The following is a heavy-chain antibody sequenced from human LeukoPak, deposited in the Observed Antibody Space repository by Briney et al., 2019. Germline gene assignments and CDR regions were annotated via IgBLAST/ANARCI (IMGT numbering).Heavy chain of an antibody. Sequence: ASVKVSCKASGYTFTGYYVHWVRQAPGQGLEWMGRINPNSGGTNYAQKFQGRVTMTRDTSISTAYMELSRLRSDDTAVYYCARIDSITAIKTDYWGQGTLVTVSS. CDR2: INPNSGGT. J-gene: IGHJ4*02. V-gene: IGHV1-2*06. D-gene: IGHD5-18*01. CDR3: ARIDSITAIKTDY. CDR1: GYTFTGYY.